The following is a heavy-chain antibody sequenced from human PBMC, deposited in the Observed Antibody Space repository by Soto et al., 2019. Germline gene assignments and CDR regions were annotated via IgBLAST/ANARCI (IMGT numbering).Heavy chain of an antibody. V-gene: IGHV3-33*01. CDR3: ARDGYCSGGSCYSLRYYYYYGMDV. CDR1: GFTFSSYG. D-gene: IGHD2-15*01. Sequence: PGGSLRLSCAASGFTFSSYGMHWVRQAPGKGLEWVAVIWYDGSNKYYADSVKGRFTISRDNSKNTLYLQMNSLRAEDTAVYYCARDGYCSGGSCYSLRYYYYYGMDVWGQGTTVTVSS. CDR2: IWYDGSNK. J-gene: IGHJ6*02.